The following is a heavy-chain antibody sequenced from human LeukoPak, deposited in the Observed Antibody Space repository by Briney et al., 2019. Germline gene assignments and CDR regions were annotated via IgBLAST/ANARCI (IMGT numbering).Heavy chain of an antibody. CDR3: ARVGDVDTAMVDY. CDR1: GFTVSSNY. V-gene: IGHV3-66*01. D-gene: IGHD5-18*01. Sequence: GGSLRLSCAASGFTVSSNYMSWVRQAPGKGLEWVSVIYSGGSTYYADSVKGRFTISRDNSKNTLYLQMNSLRAEDTAVYYRARVGDVDTAMVDYWGQGTLVTVSS. CDR2: IYSGGST. J-gene: IGHJ4*02.